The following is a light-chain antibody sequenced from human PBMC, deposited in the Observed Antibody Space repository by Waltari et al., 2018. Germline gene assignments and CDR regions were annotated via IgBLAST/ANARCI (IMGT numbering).Light chain of an antibody. V-gene: IGKV1-9*01. Sequence: DIQLTQSPSFLSASVGDRVTFTCRASRDIRSYLAWYQQRSGKAPKLLIFAASTLQSGVPSRFSGSGSGTEFTLTISNLQPEDVATYDCQQPPGTFGGGTKVEIK. J-gene: IGKJ4*01. CDR2: AAS. CDR1: RDIRSY. CDR3: QQPPGT.